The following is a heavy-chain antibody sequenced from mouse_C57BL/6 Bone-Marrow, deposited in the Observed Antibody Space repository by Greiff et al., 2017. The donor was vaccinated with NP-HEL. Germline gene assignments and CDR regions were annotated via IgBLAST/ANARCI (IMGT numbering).Heavy chain of an antibody. CDR1: GYTFTSYW. CDR2: INPSSGYT. CDR3: AGYRASTGTRAMDY. Sequence: QVHVKQSGAELAKPGASVKLSCKASGYTFTSYWMHWVKQRPGQGLEWIGYINPSSGYTKYNQKFKDKATLTADKSSSTAYMQLSSLTYEDSAVYYCAGYRASTGTRAMDYWGQGTSVTVSA. J-gene: IGHJ4*01. D-gene: IGHD4-1*02. V-gene: IGHV1-7*01.